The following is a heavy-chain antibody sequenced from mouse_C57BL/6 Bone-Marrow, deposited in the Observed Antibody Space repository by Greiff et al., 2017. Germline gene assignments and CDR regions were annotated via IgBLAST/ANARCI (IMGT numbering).Heavy chain of an antibody. CDR1: GYTFTSYG. D-gene: IGHD2-1*01. V-gene: IGHV1-81*01. CDR2: IYPRSGNT. CDR3: ARPPHYGNYPWLAY. J-gene: IGHJ3*01. Sequence: QVQLQQSGAELARPGASVKLSCKASGYTFTSYGISWVKQRTGQGLEWIGEIYPRSGNTYYNEKFKGKATLTADKSSSTAYMELRSLTSEDSAVYFCARPPHYGNYPWLAYWGQGTLVTVSA.